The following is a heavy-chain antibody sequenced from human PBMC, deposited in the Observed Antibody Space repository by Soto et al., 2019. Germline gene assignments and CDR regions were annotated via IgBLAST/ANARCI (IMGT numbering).Heavy chain of an antibody. CDR3: ARFCLGCYGDSRYAFAF. V-gene: IGHV1-18*01. Sequence: ASVKVSCKASGYTFTSYGISWVRQAPGQGLEWMGWISAYNGNTNYAQKLQGRVTMTTDTSTSTAYMGLRSLRSDDTAVYYCARFCLGCYGDSRYAFAFWGQGTMVTVSS. CDR2: ISAYNGNT. D-gene: IGHD4-17*01. CDR1: GYTFTSYG. J-gene: IGHJ3*01.